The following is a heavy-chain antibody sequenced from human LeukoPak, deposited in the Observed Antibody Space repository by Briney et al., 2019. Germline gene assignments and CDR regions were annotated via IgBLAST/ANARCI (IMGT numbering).Heavy chain of an antibody. V-gene: IGHV4-34*01. Sequence: SETLSLTCAVYGGSFSGYYWSWIRQPPGKGLEWIGEINHSGSTNYNPSLKSRVTISVDTSKNQFSLKLSSVTAADTAVYYCARDLARGGSGLDYWGQGTLVTVSS. J-gene: IGHJ4*02. CDR3: ARDLARGGSGLDY. D-gene: IGHD3-3*01. CDR1: GGSFSGYY. CDR2: INHSGST.